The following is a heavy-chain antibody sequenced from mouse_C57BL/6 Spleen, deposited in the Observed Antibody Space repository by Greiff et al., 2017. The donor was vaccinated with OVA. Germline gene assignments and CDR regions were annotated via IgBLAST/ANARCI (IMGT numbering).Heavy chain of an antibody. CDR1: GFNIKDYY. CDR3: APIYYYGSSYWYFDV. D-gene: IGHD1-1*01. V-gene: IGHV14-2*01. Sequence: VQLQQSGAELVKPGASVKLSCTASGFNIKDYYMHWVKQRTEQGLEWIGRIAPEDGETKYAPKFQGRAPITADTSSNTSYLQLSSLTSEDTAVYYCAPIYYYGSSYWYFDVWGTGTTVTVSS. CDR2: IAPEDGET. J-gene: IGHJ1*03.